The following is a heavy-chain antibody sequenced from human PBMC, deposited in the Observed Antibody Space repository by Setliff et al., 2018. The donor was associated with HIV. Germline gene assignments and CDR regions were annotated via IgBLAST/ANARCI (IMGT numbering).Heavy chain of an antibody. CDR1: GYTFTGYY. Sequence: GASVKVSCKASGYTFTGYYMYWVRQAPGQGLEWMGWINPNSGGTNYAQKCQGRVTMTRDTSISTAYMELSRLRSDDTAVYYCAMAYYYDSSGYRNDAFDIWGQGTMVTVSS. V-gene: IGHV1-2*02. J-gene: IGHJ3*02. D-gene: IGHD3-22*01. CDR2: INPNSGGT. CDR3: AMAYYYDSSGYRNDAFDI.